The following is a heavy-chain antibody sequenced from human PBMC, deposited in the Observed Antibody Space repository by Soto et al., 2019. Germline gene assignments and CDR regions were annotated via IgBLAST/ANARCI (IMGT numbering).Heavy chain of an antibody. D-gene: IGHD6-6*01. V-gene: IGHV4-4*02. CDR3: ASGPSRSIAARAWYFDL. CDR2: IYHSGSS. Sequence: QVQLQESGPGLVKPSGTLSLTCAVSGGSISSSNWWSWVRQPPGKGLEWIGEIYHSGSSNYHPSLKNRVTISVDKSKNQFSLKLSSVTAADTAVYYCASGPSRSIAARAWYFDLWGRGTLVTVSS. CDR1: GGSISSSNW. J-gene: IGHJ2*01.